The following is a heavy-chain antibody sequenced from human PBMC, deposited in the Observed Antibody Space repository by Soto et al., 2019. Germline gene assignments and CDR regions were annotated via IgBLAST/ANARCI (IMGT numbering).Heavy chain of an antibody. D-gene: IGHD2-2*01. CDR3: ARDQRSGPGMRDEWALLFDY. CDR1: GFTFSSYA. CDR2: ISYDGSNK. Sequence: VQLVESGGGVVQPGRSLRLSCAASGFTFSSYAMHWVRQAPGKGLEWVAVISYDGSNKYYADSVKGRFTISRDNSKNTLYLQMNSLRAEDTAVYYCARDQRSGPGMRDEWALLFDYWGQGTLVTVSS. J-gene: IGHJ4*02. V-gene: IGHV3-30-3*01.